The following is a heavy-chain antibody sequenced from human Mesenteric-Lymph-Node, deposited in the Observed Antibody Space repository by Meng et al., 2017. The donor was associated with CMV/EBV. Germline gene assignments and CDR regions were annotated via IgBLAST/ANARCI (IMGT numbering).Heavy chain of an antibody. Sequence: ASVKVSCKASGYTFTGYYMHWVRQAPGQGLEWMGWIDPSSGGTNYAQKFQGRVTMTWDTSISTAYMELSRLRSDDTAVYYCARGSIQSYSNYGVDYWGQGTLVTVSS. V-gene: IGHV1-2*02. D-gene: IGHD4-11*01. CDR1: GYTFTGYY. CDR3: ARGSIQSYSNYGVDY. CDR2: IDPSSGGT. J-gene: IGHJ4*02.